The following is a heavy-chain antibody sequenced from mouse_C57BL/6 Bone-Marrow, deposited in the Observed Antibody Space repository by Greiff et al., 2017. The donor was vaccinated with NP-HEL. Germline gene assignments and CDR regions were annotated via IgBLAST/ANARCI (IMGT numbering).Heavy chain of an antibody. CDR2: ISSGGSYT. V-gene: IGHV5-6*01. Sequence: EVQGVESGGDLVKPGGSLKLSCAASGFTFSSYGMSWVRQTPDKRLEWVATISSGGSYTYYPDSVKGRFTISRDNAKNTLYLQMSSLKSEDTAMYYCARQKLGGDYRGQGTPITFSS. CDR3: ARQKLGGDY. CDR1: GFTFSSYG. J-gene: IGHJ4*01.